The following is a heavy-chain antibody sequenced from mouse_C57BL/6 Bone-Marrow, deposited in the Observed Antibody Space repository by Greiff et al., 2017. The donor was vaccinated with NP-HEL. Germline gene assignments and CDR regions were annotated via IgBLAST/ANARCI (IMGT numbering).Heavy chain of an antibody. V-gene: IGHV1-81*01. D-gene: IGHD1-1*01. CDR3: ARDYGSSSFAY. CDR1: GYTFTSYG. CDR2: IYPRSGNT. J-gene: IGHJ3*01. Sequence: QVTLKVSGAELARPGASVKLSCKASGYTFTSYGISWVKQRTGQGLEWIGEIYPRSGNTYYNEKFKGKATLTADKSSSTAYMELRSLTSEDSAVYFCARDYGSSSFAYWGQGTLVTVSA.